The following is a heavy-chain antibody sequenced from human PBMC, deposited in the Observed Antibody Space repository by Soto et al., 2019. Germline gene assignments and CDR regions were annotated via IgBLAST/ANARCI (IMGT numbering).Heavy chain of an antibody. V-gene: IGHV3-33*01. Sequence: QVQLAESGGGVVQPGRSLRLSCAASGFSFNNHGMHWDRQAPGKGLEWVAVIWYDGSYKYYADSVKGRFTISRDNSNNTLYLQMTSLRTEATALYYCARQQMVSYYFVSWGQGTLVTVSS. J-gene: IGHJ4*02. D-gene: IGHD2-8*01. CDR1: GFSFNNHG. CDR3: ARQQMVSYYFVS. CDR2: IWYDGSYK.